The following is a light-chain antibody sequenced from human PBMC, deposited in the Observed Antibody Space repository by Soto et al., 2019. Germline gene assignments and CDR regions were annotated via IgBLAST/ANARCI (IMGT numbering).Light chain of an antibody. CDR1: QNVNKW. CDR2: DAS. CDR3: QQRNNWPPGIT. J-gene: IGKJ5*01. V-gene: IGKV1-5*01. Sequence: DIQMTQSPSTLSASVGDRVTITCRASQNVNKWLAWFQQKPGKVPKLLIFDASTLQTGVPSRFGGGGSGTEFTLTISSLEPEDFAVYYCQQRNNWPPGITFGQGTRLEIK.